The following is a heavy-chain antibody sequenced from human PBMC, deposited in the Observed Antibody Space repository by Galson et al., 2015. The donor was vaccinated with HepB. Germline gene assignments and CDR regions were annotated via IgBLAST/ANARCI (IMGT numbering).Heavy chain of an antibody. CDR2: ISYDGSIK. CDR3: ARDSITHSYYYYYYMDV. CDR1: GFTFSSYA. V-gene: IGHV3-30-3*01. J-gene: IGHJ6*03. D-gene: IGHD3-3*02. Sequence: SLRLSCAASGFTFSSYAMHWVRQAPGTGLEWVAVISYDGSIKYYADSVKGRFTISRDSSRNTLYLQMNSLRTEDTAVYYCARDSITHSYYYYYYMDVWGKGTTVTVSS.